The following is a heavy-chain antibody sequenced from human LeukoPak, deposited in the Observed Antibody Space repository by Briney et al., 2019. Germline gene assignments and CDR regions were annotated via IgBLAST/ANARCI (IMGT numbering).Heavy chain of an antibody. CDR2: IKEDGREK. V-gene: IGHV3-7*01. D-gene: IGHD5-12*01. J-gene: IGHJ4*02. CDR1: GFTFSRDW. CDR3: ARETYDGAYYFDQ. Sequence: GGSLRLSCAASGFTFSRDWMAWIRQAPGKGLEWVANIKEDGREKYYVESVRGRFIISRGNAKNSLYLQMNSLRVEDTAVYYCARETYDGAYYFDQWGQGTLVTASS.